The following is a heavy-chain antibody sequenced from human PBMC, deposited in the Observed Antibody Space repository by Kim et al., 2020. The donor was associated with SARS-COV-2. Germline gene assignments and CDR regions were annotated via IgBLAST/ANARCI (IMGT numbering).Heavy chain of an antibody. CDR3: ARDGYSSAWGGSYYYYMEG. D-gene: IGHD6-6*01. Sequence: GGSLRLSCAASGFTFSSYWMSWVRQAPGKGLEWVANIKQDGSEKYYVDSVKGRFTISRDNAKNSLYLQMNSLRAEDTAVYYCARDGYSSAWGGSYYYYMEGWGKGTTVTVSS. CDR1: GFTFSSYW. CDR2: IKQDGSEK. V-gene: IGHV3-7*01. J-gene: IGHJ6*03.